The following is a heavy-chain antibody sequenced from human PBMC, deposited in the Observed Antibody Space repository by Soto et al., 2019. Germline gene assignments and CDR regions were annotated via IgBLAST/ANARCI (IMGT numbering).Heavy chain of an antibody. Sequence: EVQLVESGGGLVQPGGSLRLSCAASGFTFSSYWMHWVRQAPGEKLEYVSGISTHGGSTYYANSVKGRFTISRDNSKNTLYLQMVSLRAEDMAVYYCARQFGSGTYLYFDYWGQGTLVTVSS. J-gene: IGHJ4*02. CDR2: ISTHGGST. CDR3: ARQFGSGTYLYFDY. CDR1: GFTFSSYW. D-gene: IGHD3-10*01. V-gene: IGHV3-64*01.